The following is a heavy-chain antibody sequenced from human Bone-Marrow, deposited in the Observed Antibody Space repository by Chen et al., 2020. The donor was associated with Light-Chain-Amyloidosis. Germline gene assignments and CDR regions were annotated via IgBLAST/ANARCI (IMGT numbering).Heavy chain of an antibody. J-gene: IGHJ5*01. CDR3: AKVTNGWYGGSFDS. CDR2: VSYDGGIV. Sequence: QVRLVESGGGVVRPGMSLRLSCAASGFTLSTYGMHWVRQVPGKGLEWGARVSYDGGIVRYKESVKGRFTISRDNRRNILYLQMNSLRSADTSLYHCAKVTNGWYGGSFDSWGHGTLVTVSS. D-gene: IGHD3-10*01. CDR1: GFTLSTYG. V-gene: IGHV3-30*18.